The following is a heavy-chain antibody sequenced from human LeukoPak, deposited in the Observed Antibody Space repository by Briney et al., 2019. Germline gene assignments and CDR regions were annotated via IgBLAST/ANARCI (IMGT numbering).Heavy chain of an antibody. J-gene: IGHJ4*02. CDR1: GGSISSSSYY. Sequence: SETLSLTCTVSGGSISSSSYYWGWIRQPPGKGLEWIGSIYYSGSTYYNPSLKSRVTISVDTSKNQFSLKLSSVTAADTAVYYCARGQSVVAARFLDYWGQGTLVTVSS. D-gene: IGHD2-15*01. CDR2: IYYSGST. V-gene: IGHV4-39*07. CDR3: ARGQSVVAARFLDY.